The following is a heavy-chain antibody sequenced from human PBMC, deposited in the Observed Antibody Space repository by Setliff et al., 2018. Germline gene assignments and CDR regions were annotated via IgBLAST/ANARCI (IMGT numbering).Heavy chain of an antibody. D-gene: IGHD3-10*01. CDR2: IYYSGST. CDR3: ARESRGDRGDYGSGELLDALDI. J-gene: IGHJ3*02. CDR1: GGSISSGDYY. V-gene: IGHV4-30-4*08. Sequence: SETLSLTCTVSGGSISSGDYYWSWIRQPPGKGLEWIGYIYYSGSTYYNPSLKSRVTISVDTSKNQFSLKLSSVTAADTAVYYCARESRGDRGDYGSGELLDALDIWGQGTMVTVSS.